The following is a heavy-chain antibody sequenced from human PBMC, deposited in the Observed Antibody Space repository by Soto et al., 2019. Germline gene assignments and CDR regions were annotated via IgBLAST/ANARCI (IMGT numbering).Heavy chain of an antibody. V-gene: IGHV4-39*01. D-gene: IGHD1-26*01. CDR1: DGSISSSSYY. Sequence: SETLSLTCTVSDGSISSSSYYWGWIRQPPGKGLEWIGSIYYSGSTYYNPSLKSRVTISVDTSKNQFSLKLSSVTAADTAVYYCARHEWELREYYFDYWGQGTLVTVSS. CDR2: IYYSGST. CDR3: ARHEWELREYYFDY. J-gene: IGHJ4*02.